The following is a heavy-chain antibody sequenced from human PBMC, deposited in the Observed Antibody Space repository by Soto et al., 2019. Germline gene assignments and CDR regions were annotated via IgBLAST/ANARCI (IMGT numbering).Heavy chain of an antibody. J-gene: IGHJ3*01. CDR2: LKGDGSST. CDR1: GFTFSNYW. V-gene: IGHV3-74*01. CDR3: ARGIPGHYAFDV. D-gene: IGHD1-1*01. Sequence: EVQLVESGGGLVQPGGSLRLSCAASGFTFSNYWMHWVRQVPGKGLVWVARLKGDGSSTNYADYVKGRFTIYRDNAQNTLFVQINSLTAEDTAVYSCARGIPGHYAFDVWGQGTMVTVSS.